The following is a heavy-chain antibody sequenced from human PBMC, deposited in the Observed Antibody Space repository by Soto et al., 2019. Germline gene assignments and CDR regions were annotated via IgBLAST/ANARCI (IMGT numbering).Heavy chain of an antibody. V-gene: IGHV3-33*03. CDR3: ARAQYTGSYFDACDV. CDR1: GFSFSSYG. CDR2: IWYDGSNK. J-gene: IGHJ3*01. D-gene: IGHD1-26*01. Sequence: SLRLSCAASGFSFSSYGMHWVRQAPGKGLDWVAVIWYDGSNKYYAESVKGRFTISRDNSKNTLYVQMNSLTVEDTAVYYCARAQYTGSYFDACDVWGQGTMVTVSS.